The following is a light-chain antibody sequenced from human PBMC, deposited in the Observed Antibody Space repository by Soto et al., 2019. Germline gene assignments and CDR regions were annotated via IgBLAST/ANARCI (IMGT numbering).Light chain of an antibody. J-gene: IGKJ5*01. V-gene: IGKV2D-29*01. CDR1: QRLLHSDGKTY. Sequence: DVVMTQTPLSLSVTPGQPASISCKSSQRLLHSDGKTYLYWYLQKPGQPPQLLIHEVFNRFSGVPDGVSGSGSDTEFGLKISRVEAEDVEVYYFMESITLPRAFGQGTRLEIK. CDR2: EVF. CDR3: MESITLPRA.